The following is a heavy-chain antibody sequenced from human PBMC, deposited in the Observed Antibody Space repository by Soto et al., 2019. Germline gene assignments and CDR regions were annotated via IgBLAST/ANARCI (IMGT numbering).Heavy chain of an antibody. CDR3: ARVDYDFWSGYFDYYYYYMDV. CDR2: IYHSGST. V-gene: IGHV4-59*01. CDR1: GGSISSYY. J-gene: IGHJ6*03. D-gene: IGHD3-3*01. Sequence: PSETLSLTCTVSGGSISSYYWSWIRQPPGKGLEWIGYIYHSGSTNYNPSLKSRVTISVDTSKNQFSLKLSSVTAADTAVYYCARVDYDFWSGYFDYYYYYMDVWGKGTTVTVSS.